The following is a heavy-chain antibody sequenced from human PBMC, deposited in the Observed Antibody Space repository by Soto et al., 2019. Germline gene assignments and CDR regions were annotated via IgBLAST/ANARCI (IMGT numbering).Heavy chain of an antibody. D-gene: IGHD2-15*01. CDR2: ISGSGGST. Sequence: PGGSLRLSCAASGFTFSGYAVSWVRQAPGKGLEWVSAISGSGGSTYYADSVKGRFTISRDNSKNTLYLQMNSLRAEDTAVYYCAKEDCSGGSCYIFDYWGQGTLVTVSS. V-gene: IGHV3-23*01. J-gene: IGHJ4*02. CDR1: GFTFSGYA. CDR3: AKEDCSGGSCYIFDY.